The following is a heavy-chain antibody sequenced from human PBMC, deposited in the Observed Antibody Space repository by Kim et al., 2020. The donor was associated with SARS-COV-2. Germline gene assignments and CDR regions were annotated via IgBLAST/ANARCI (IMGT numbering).Heavy chain of an antibody. CDR2: INPSGGST. CDR3: ARDGEGYCSGGSCYAFDY. D-gene: IGHD2-15*01. V-gene: IGHV1-46*01. CDR1: GYTFTSYY. Sequence: ASVKVSCKASGYTFTSYYMHWVRQAPGQGLEWMGIINPSGGSTSYAQKFQGRVTMTRDTSTSTVYMGLSSLRSEDKAVYYWARDGEGYCSGGSCYAFDYWGQGTLVTVSS. J-gene: IGHJ4*02.